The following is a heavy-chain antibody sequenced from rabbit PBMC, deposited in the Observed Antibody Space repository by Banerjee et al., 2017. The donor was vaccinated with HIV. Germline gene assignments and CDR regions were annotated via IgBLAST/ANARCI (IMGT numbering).Heavy chain of an antibody. Sequence: QSLEESGGDLVKPGASLTLTCTASGFSFSSNWICWVRQAPGKGLEWIACIDTNDGDTDYANWPKGRFTISKTSSTTVTLQMTSLTAADTATYFCVRDLDGVIGWNFGWWGPGTLVTVS. D-gene: IGHD1-1*01. CDR2: IDTNDGDT. CDR3: VRDLDGVIGWNFGW. J-gene: IGHJ4*01. V-gene: IGHV1S40*01. CDR1: GFSFSSNW.